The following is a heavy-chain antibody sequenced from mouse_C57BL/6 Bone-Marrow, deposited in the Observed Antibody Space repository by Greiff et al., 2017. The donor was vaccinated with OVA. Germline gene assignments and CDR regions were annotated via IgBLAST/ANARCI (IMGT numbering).Heavy chain of an antibody. CDR2: SRNKANDYTT. CDR1: GFTFSDFY. V-gene: IGHV7-1*01. D-gene: IGHD1-1*01. Sequence: EVNVVESGGGLVQSGRSLRLSCATSGFTFSDFYMEWVRQAPGKGLEWIAASRNKANDYTTEYSASVKGRFIVSRDTSQSILYLQMNALRAEDTAIYYCARDRITTVVATPFDVWGTGTTVTVSS. CDR3: ARDRITTVVATPFDV. J-gene: IGHJ1*03.